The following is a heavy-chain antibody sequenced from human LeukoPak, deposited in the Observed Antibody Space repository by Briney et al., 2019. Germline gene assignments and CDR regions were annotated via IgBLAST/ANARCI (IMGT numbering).Heavy chain of an antibody. CDR1: GYSFTRYY. J-gene: IGHJ5*02. Sequence: ASVKVSCKASGYSFTRYYIHWVRQAPGQGLEWMGRINPNTGGTNYAQKFQGRVTMTRDTSITTAYMELSRLRSDDTAVCFCARGGPTYGSKYNWFDPWGLGTLVTASS. D-gene: IGHD4/OR15-4a*01. CDR3: ARGGPTYGSKYNWFDP. CDR2: INPNTGGT. V-gene: IGHV1-2*06.